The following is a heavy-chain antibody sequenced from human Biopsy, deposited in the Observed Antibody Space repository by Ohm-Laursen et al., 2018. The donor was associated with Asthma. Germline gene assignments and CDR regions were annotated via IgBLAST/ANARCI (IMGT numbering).Heavy chain of an antibody. CDR3: ARGDSSNWSHYYFDY. J-gene: IGHJ4*02. Sequence: SLRLSCTASGFAVSRDHMFWVRQAPGKGLEWVSVIYSGETSHTADSVRGRFTISRDYSKNTLYLQMHSLRAEDTAVYYCARGDSSNWSHYYFDYWGQGTLVTVSS. D-gene: IGHD3-22*01. V-gene: IGHV3-53*01. CDR1: GFAVSRDH. CDR2: IYSGETS.